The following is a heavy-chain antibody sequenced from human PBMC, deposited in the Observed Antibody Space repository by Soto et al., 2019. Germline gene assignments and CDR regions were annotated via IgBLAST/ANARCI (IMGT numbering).Heavy chain of an antibody. V-gene: IGHV3-48*01. D-gene: IGHD6-6*01. Sequence: GGSLRLSCAASGFTFSSYSMNWVRQAPGKGLEWVSYISSSSSTIYYADSVKGRFTISRDNAKNSLYLQMNSLRAEDTAVYYCARAPWEDSSSASGPGPPNTRPYYYYMDVWGKGTTVTVSS. J-gene: IGHJ6*03. CDR1: GFTFSSYS. CDR3: ARAPWEDSSSASGPGPPNTRPYYYYMDV. CDR2: ISSSSSTI.